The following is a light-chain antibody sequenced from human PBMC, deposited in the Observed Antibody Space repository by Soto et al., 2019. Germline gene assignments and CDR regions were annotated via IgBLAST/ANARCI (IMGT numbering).Light chain of an antibody. Sequence: DIQMTQSPSSLSASIGDRVTITCRASQSINTFLNWYQHKPGKAPDLLIYAASRLQSEVPSRFSGSGSGTDFTLTINSLTVEDVATYYCQQSSSFPLTFGGGTRVEIK. J-gene: IGKJ4*01. CDR2: AAS. CDR1: QSINTF. V-gene: IGKV1-39*01. CDR3: QQSSSFPLT.